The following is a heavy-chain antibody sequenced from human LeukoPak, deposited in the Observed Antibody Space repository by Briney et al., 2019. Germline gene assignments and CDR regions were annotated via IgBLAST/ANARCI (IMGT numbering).Heavy chain of an antibody. CDR1: GGSISSYY. CDR2: ISDIGSI. CDR3: AGHHPRNTVDF. J-gene: IGHJ4*02. D-gene: IGHD2/OR15-2a*01. Sequence: SEALSLTCTVSGGSISSYYWSWIRQPPGKGLEWIAYISDIGSINYNPSLKSRVTISLDTSKNQFSLKLSSVTAADTAVYYCAGHHPRNTVDFWGQGTLVTVSS. V-gene: IGHV4-59*08.